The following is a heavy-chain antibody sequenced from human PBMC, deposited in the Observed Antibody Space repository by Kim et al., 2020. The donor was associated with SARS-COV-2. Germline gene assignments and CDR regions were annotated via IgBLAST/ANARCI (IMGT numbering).Heavy chain of an antibody. D-gene: IGHD6-19*01. J-gene: IGHJ6*02. CDR3: AQSGGLDYYGMDV. V-gene: IGHV4-31*01. Sequence: YNPSLKSQVTISVDTSKNQFSLKLRSVTAADTAVYYCAQSGGLDYYGMDVWGQGTTVTVSS.